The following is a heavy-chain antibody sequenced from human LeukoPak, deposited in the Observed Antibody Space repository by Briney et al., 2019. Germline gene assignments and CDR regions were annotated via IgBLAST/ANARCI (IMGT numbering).Heavy chain of an antibody. CDR1: GGTFSSYA. D-gene: IGHD3-22*01. CDR2: IIPILGIA. V-gene: IGHV1-69*04. CDR3: ARDRAPVYYDSSGYYRGHFDY. J-gene: IGHJ4*02. Sequence: SVKVSCKASGGTFSSYAISWVRQAPGQGLEWMGRIIPILGIANYAQKFQGRVTITADKSTSTAYMELSSLRSEDTAVYYYARDRAPVYYDSSGYYRGHFDYWGQGTLVTVSS.